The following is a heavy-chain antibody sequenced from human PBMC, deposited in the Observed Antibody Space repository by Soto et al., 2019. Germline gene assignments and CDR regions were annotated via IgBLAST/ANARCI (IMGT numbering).Heavy chain of an antibody. CDR2: IIPIFGTA. CDR3: ARVPLVELYSSSSFYYYYGMDV. J-gene: IGHJ6*02. D-gene: IGHD6-6*01. CDR1: GGTFSSYA. Sequence: ASVKVSCKASGGTFSSYAISWVRQAPGQGLEWMCGIIPIFGTANYAQKFQGRVTITAEESTSTAYMELSSLRSEDTAVYYCARVPLVELYSSSSFYYYYGMDVWGQGTTVTVSS. V-gene: IGHV1-69*13.